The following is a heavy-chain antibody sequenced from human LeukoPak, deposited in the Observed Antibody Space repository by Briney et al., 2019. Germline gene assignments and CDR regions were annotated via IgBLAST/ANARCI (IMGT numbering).Heavy chain of an antibody. J-gene: IGHJ6*03. CDR2: ISSSSSYI. V-gene: IGHV3-21*01. CDR3: ARERTTGYSSSWYNYYYYMDV. CDR1: GFTVSTNY. D-gene: IGHD6-13*01. Sequence: GGSLRLSCSVSGFTVSTNYMSWVRQAPGKGLEWVSSISSSSSYIYYADSVKGRFTISRDNAKNSLYLQMNSLRAEDAAVYYCARERTTGYSSSWYNYYYYMDVWGKGTTVTVSS.